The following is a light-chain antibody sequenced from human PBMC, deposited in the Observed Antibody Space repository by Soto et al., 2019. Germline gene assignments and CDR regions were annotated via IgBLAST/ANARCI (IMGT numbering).Light chain of an antibody. V-gene: IGLV2-14*01. CDR1: SSDIGGYNY. J-gene: IGLJ1*01. CDR3: TSYTSISTRLFV. CDR2: DVS. Sequence: QSALTQPASVSGSPGQSITISCTGTSSDIGGYNYVSWYQQYPGKAPKLMIYDVSDRPSGISNRFSGSKSGNTASLTISGLQSEDEADYYCTSYTSISTRLFVFGTGTKLTVL.